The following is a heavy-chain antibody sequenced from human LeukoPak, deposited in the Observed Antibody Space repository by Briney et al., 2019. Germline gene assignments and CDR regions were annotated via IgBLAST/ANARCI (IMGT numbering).Heavy chain of an antibody. D-gene: IGHD5-12*01. V-gene: IGHV1-2*02. J-gene: IGHJ4*02. CDR1: GYTFTAYY. CDR3: AREGSGYPY. CDR2: INPNSGGT. Sequence: ASVKVSCKASGYTFTAYYIHWVRQAPGQGLEWMGWINPNSGGTNYAQKFQGRVTMTRDTSISTAYMEVSRLTSDDTAVFYCAREGSGYPYWGQGTLVTVSS.